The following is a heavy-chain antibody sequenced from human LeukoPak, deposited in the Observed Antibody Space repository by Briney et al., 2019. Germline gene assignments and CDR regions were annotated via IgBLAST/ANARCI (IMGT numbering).Heavy chain of an antibody. D-gene: IGHD4-23*01. Sequence: SVKVSCKASGYSFSTHGIRWVRQAPGQGLEWMGGIMPIFGATNYAQKFQGRLTITTDRSTSTAYMELSNLSSEDTALYYCARVATVGSLDNWGQGTLVTVSS. CDR3: ARVATVGSLDN. J-gene: IGHJ4*02. V-gene: IGHV1-69*05. CDR1: GYSFSTHG. CDR2: IMPIFGAT.